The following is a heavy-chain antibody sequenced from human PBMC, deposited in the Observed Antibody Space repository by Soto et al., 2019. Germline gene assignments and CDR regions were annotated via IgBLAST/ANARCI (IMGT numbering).Heavy chain of an antibody. CDR1: GFTVSSNY. Sequence: PGGSLRLSCAASGFTVSSNYMSWVRQAPGKGLDWVSVIYSGGSTYYADSVKGRFTISRHNSKNTLYLQMNSLRAEDTAVYYCARDIVITFAARPLSYRSTDVSGKGTTDTGSS. J-gene: IGHJ6*04. V-gene: IGHV3-53*04. CDR2: IYSGGST. CDR3: ARDIVITFAARPLSYRSTDV. D-gene: IGHD6-6*01.